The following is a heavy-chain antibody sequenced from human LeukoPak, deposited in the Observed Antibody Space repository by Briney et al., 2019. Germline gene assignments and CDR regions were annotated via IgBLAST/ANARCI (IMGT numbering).Heavy chain of an antibody. CDR3: ARLQPYFYDSSGYSDY. CDR2: IWYDGSNK. D-gene: IGHD3-22*01. V-gene: IGHV3-33*01. Sequence: GGSLRLSCATSGFTFSSFGMHWVRQAPGKGPEWVAVIWYDGSNKYYADSVKGRFTISRDNSKSTLYLQMNSLRAEDTAVYYCARLQPYFYDSSGYSDYWGQGTLVTVSS. J-gene: IGHJ4*02. CDR1: GFTFSSFG.